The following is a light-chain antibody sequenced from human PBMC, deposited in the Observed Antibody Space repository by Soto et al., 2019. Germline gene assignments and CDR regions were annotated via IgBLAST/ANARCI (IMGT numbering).Light chain of an antibody. Sequence: EFVLSHSPATLSFSPGECGSLXKQASQSVSSYLAWYQQKPGQAPRLLIYDASNRATGIPARFSGTGSGTDFTLTINNLEPEDFAVYYCQVRTNWSIAFGRGARLEVK. V-gene: IGKV3-11*01. J-gene: IGKJ5*01. CDR3: QVRTNWSIA. CDR1: QSVSSY. CDR2: DAS.